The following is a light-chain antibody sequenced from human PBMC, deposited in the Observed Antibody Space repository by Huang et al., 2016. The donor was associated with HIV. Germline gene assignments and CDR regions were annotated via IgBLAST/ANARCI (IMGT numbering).Light chain of an antibody. V-gene: IGKV3-15*01. CDR1: QSVTSN. Sequence: EIVMTQSPATLSVSPGERATLSCRASQSVTSNLAWYQQKPGQAPMLLIYGASTRATGIPARFSGSGSGTEFTLTISSLQSEDFAIYYCQQYNNWPPYTFGPGTKVDI. J-gene: IGKJ3*01. CDR2: GAS. CDR3: QQYNNWPPYT.